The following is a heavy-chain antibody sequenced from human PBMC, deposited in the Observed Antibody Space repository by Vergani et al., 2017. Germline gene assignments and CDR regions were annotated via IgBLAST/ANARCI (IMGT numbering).Heavy chain of an antibody. D-gene: IGHD6-19*01. Sequence: QVQLVESGGGVVQPGRSLRLSCAASGFTFSSYGMHWVRQAPGKGLEWVAVIWYDGSNKYYADSVKGRFTISRDNSKNTLYLQMNSLRAEDTAVYYCASTLGQWLMDVWGQGTTVTVSS. CDR2: IWYDGSNK. CDR1: GFTFSSYG. V-gene: IGHV3-33*01. CDR3: ASTLGQWLMDV. J-gene: IGHJ6*02.